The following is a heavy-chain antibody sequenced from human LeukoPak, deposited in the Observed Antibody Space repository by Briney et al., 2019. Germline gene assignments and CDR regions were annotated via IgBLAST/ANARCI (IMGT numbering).Heavy chain of an antibody. D-gene: IGHD3-16*01. CDR3: ARGGGLDV. Sequence: GGSLRLSCAASGFTFSSYWMSWVRQAPGKGLEWVANIKQDGSEKYYVDSVKGRFTISRDNTKNSLYLQMSNLRAEDTAVYFCARGGGLDVWGQGATVTVSS. J-gene: IGHJ6*02. V-gene: IGHV3-7*03. CDR2: IKQDGSEK. CDR1: GFTFSSYW.